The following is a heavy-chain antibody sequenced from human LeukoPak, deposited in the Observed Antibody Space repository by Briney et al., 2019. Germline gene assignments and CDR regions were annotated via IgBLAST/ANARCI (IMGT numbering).Heavy chain of an antibody. CDR1: GGTFSSYA. Sequence: SVTVSCKASGGTFSSYAISWVRQAPGQGLQWMGRIIPILGIANYAQKFQGRVTITADKSTSTAYMELSSLRSEDTAVYYCARDKLYYDSSGYHAWGQGTMVTVSS. CDR3: ARDKLYYDSSGYHA. J-gene: IGHJ3*01. D-gene: IGHD3-22*01. CDR2: IIPILGIA. V-gene: IGHV1-69*04.